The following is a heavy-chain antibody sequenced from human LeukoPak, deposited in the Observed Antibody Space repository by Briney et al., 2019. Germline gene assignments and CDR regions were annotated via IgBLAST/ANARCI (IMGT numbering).Heavy chain of an antibody. D-gene: IGHD1-26*01. V-gene: IGHV4-4*07. CDR3: ARGIVGARQSWFDP. Sequence: SETLSLTCTVSGGSISSYYWSWIRQPAGKGLEWIGRIYTSGSTNYNPSLKSRVTMSVDTSKNQFSLKLSSVTAADTAGYYCARGIVGARQSWFDPWGQGTLVTVSS. J-gene: IGHJ5*02. CDR1: GGSISSYY. CDR2: IYTSGST.